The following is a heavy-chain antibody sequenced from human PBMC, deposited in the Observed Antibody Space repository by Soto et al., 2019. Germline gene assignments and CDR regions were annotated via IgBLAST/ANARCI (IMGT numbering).Heavy chain of an antibody. CDR1: GFTFSSYA. CDR3: AKHDSSGYQSYYYYYGMDV. D-gene: IGHD3-22*01. J-gene: IGHJ6*02. Sequence: EVQLLESGGGLVQPGGSLRLSCAASGFTFSSYAMSWVRQAPGKGLEWVSAISGSGGSTYYADSVKGRFTISRDNSKNTLYLQMNSLIAEDTAVYYCAKHDSSGYQSYYYYYGMDVWGQGTTVTVSS. V-gene: IGHV3-23*01. CDR2: ISGSGGST.